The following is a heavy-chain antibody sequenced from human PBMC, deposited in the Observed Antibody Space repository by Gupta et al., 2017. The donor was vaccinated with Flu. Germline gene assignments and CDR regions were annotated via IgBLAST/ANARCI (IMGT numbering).Heavy chain of an antibody. J-gene: IGHJ4*02. D-gene: IGHD5-12*01. Sequence: GHLVDSGGGLVRPGRSPRLYCVASLFRFSSAWMRRVRQAPGKGLEWVGRIRIIFDGGTADYAAPVMGRFTISRDDSKNTLFLRMTGLNTEDTAVYYCATDKTCYDAAPYFDNWGQGTLVTVSS. CDR3: ATDKTCYDAAPYFDN. V-gene: IGHV3-15*01. CDR1: LFRFSSAW. CDR2: IRIIFDGGTA.